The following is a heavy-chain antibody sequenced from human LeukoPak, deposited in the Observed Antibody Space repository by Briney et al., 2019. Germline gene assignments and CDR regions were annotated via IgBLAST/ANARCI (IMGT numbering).Heavy chain of an antibody. Sequence: SVKVSCKASGGTFSSYAISWVRQAPGQGLEWMGGIIPIFGTANYAQKFQGRVTITADESTSTAYMELSSLRSEDTAVYYCTSLASRVRPEDYWGPGILVTVSS. D-gene: IGHD1-14*01. CDR3: TSLASRVRPEDY. J-gene: IGHJ4*02. V-gene: IGHV1-69*01. CDR2: IIPIFGTA. CDR1: GGTFSSYA.